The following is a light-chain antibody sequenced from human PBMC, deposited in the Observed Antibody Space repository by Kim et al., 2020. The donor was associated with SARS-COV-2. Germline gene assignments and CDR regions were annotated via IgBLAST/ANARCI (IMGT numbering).Light chain of an antibody. Sequence: QRVTISCTGSSSNIGAGYDVHWYQQRPGAAPKLLMYGNNNRPSGVPDRFSGSRSGTSASLAITGLQAEDEADYYCQSYDNSLSAVLFGGGTQLTVL. CDR2: GNN. V-gene: IGLV1-40*01. CDR1: SSNIGAGYD. J-gene: IGLJ2*01. CDR3: QSYDNSLSAVL.